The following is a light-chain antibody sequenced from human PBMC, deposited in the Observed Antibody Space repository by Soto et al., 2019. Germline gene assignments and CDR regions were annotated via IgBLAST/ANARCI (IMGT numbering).Light chain of an antibody. V-gene: IGKV3-11*01. CDR1: QTVSSS. J-gene: IGKJ4*01. CDR3: QQHINWPLT. Sequence: EIVLTQSPATLSLSPGERATLSCRASQTVSSSLAWYQQKPGQAPRLLIYEASNRDTGIPVRFSGSGSGADFTLTISSLEPEDFALYYCQQHINWPLTFGGGTKVEIK. CDR2: EAS.